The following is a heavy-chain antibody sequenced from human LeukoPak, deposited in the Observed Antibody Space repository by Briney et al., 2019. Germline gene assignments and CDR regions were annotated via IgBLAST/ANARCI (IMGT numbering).Heavy chain of an antibody. Sequence: GGSLRLSCAASGFTFSSYGMHWVRQAPGKGLEWVAFIRYDGSNKYYADSVKGRFTISRDNSKNTLYLQTNSLRAEDTAVYYCAKVMGPYSSNYYFDYWGQGTLVTVSS. CDR3: AKVMGPYSSNYYFDY. CDR1: GFTFSSYG. V-gene: IGHV3-30*02. CDR2: IRYDGSNK. D-gene: IGHD5-18*01. J-gene: IGHJ4*02.